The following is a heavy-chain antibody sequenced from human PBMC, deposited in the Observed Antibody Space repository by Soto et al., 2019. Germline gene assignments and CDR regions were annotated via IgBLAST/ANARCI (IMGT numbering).Heavy chain of an antibody. CDR1: GGSISSGGYS. J-gene: IGHJ5*02. Sequence: SETLSLTCAVSGGSISSGGYSWSWIRQAPGKGLEWIGYIYHSGSTYYNPSLKSRVTISVDRSKNQFSLKLSSVTAADTAVYYCARVSGSYYNPSNNWFYPWGQGTLVTVYS. D-gene: IGHD3-10*01. CDR2: IYHSGST. V-gene: IGHV4-30-2*01. CDR3: ARVSGSYYNPSNNWFYP.